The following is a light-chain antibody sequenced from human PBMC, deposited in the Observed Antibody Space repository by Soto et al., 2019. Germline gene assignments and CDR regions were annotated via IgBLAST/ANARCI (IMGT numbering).Light chain of an antibody. CDR3: QQYESFPRT. J-gene: IGKJ1*01. Sequence: DIQMTQSPSTLSASVGDRVTITCRASQSINNWLAWYQQKPGKAPKLFIFKASTLESGVPSRFSGRGSGTEFTLSISSLQPDDFATYFCQQYESFPRTFGQGTKVEIK. CDR1: QSINNW. CDR2: KAS. V-gene: IGKV1-5*03.